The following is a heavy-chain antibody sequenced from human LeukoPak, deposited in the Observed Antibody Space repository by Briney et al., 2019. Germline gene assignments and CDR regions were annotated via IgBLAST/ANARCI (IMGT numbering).Heavy chain of an antibody. D-gene: IGHD2-2*01. J-gene: IGHJ4*02. CDR2: IIPIFGTA. V-gene: IGHV1-69*13. Sequence: ASVKVSCKASGGTFSSYAISWVRQAPGQGLEWMGGIIPIFGTANYAQKFQGRVTITADESTSTAYMELSSLRSEDTAVYYCARDLEGCSSTSCPENDYWGQGTLVTVSS. CDR1: GGTFSSYA. CDR3: ARDLEGCSSTSCPENDY.